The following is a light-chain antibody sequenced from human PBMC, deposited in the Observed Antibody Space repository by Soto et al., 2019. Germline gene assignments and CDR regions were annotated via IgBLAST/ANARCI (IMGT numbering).Light chain of an antibody. CDR3: QQYGSSPPWT. V-gene: IGKV3-20*01. CDR1: QSVSSSY. J-gene: IGKJ1*01. Sequence: EVVLTQSPGTLSLSPGERATLSCRASQSVSSSYLAWCQQKPGQAPRLLIYGSSRRATGIPDRFSGSGSGTDFTLTISRLEPEDFAVYYCQQYGSSPPWTFGQGTQVEIK. CDR2: GSS.